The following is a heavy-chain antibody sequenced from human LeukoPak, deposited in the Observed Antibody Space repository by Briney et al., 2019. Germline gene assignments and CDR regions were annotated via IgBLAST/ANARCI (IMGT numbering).Heavy chain of an antibody. CDR1: GFTVSNNF. CDR3: SAFRPNDAFDI. V-gene: IGHV3-53*01. J-gene: IGHJ3*02. Sequence: SGGSLRLSCAASGFTVSNNFMSWVRQAPGKGLEWVSVLYSGGSTYYADSVKGRFTISRDSSRNTLYLQMNSLRAEDTAVYYCSAFRPNDAFDIWGQGTMVTVSS. CDR2: LYSGGST.